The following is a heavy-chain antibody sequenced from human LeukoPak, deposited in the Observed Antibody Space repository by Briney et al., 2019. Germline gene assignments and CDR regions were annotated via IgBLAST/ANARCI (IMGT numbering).Heavy chain of an antibody. CDR2: ISDSGGRT. CDR1: GITLSNYG. CDR3: AKRGVVIRVILVGFHKEAYYFDS. D-gene: IGHD3-22*01. Sequence: GGSLRLSCAVSGITLSNYGMSWVRQAPGKGLEWVAGISDSGGRTNYADSVKGWFTISRDNPKNTLYLQMNSLRAEDTAVYFCAKRGVVIRVILVGFHKEAYYFDSWGQGALVTVSS. J-gene: IGHJ4*02. V-gene: IGHV3-23*01.